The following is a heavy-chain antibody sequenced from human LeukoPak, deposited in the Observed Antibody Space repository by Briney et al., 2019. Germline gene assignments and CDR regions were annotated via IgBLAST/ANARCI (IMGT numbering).Heavy chain of an antibody. CDR2: IKQDGGEK. CDR1: GFTFSSYW. CDR3: ARDKYFDSTTYYPRFGY. D-gene: IGHD3-22*01. J-gene: IGHJ4*02. Sequence: PGGSLRLSCAASGFTFSSYWMSWVRQAPGKGLEWVANIKQDGGEKYYVDSVKGRFTISRDNAKTSLYLQMTSLRAEDTAVYYCARDKYFDSTTYYPRFGYWGQGILVTVSS. V-gene: IGHV3-7*04.